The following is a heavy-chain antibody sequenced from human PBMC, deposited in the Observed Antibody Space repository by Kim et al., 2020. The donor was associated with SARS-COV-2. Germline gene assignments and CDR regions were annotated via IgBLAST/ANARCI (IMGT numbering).Heavy chain of an antibody. D-gene: IGHD3-10*01. Sequence: GGSLRLSCAASGFPFSDSYVSWIRQAPGKGLEWVAYISNTGVSIVYADSVKGRFTISRDNAENSLFLQMNSLTVEDTAVYYCANHKPRGPFEFWGPGTLV. CDR3: ANHKPRGPFEF. CDR1: GFPFSDSY. J-gene: IGHJ2*01. V-gene: IGHV3-11*01. CDR2: ISNTGVSI.